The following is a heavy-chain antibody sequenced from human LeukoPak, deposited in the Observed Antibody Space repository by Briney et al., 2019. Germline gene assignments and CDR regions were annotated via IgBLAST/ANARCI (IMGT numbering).Heavy chain of an antibody. CDR3: AKDDAWLRFGE. CDR1: GFSFSDYS. D-gene: IGHD3-10*01. J-gene: IGHJ4*02. CDR2: LSSSRSYI. V-gene: IGHV3-21*04. Sequence: GGSLRLSCAASGFSFSDYSMIWVRQAPGKVLEWVSSLSSSRSYIYYADSVKGRFTISRDNAKNSLYLEMISLTAEDTAVYYCAKDDAWLRFGEWSQGTLVTVSS.